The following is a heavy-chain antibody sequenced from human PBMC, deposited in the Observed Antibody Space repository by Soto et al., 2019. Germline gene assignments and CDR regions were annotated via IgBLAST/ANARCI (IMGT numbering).Heavy chain of an antibody. CDR1: GGSISGDYY. Sequence: SETLSLTCSVSGGSISGDYYWSWIRQSPEKGLEWIGYIYYSGSSYSNPALQSRLSMSLDTSKNQFSLKLRSVTAADTAVYYRARGGARWPGYFDSWGQGALVTVSS. CDR3: ARGGARWPGYFDS. D-gene: IGHD2-15*01. J-gene: IGHJ4*02. V-gene: IGHV4-30-4*08. CDR2: IYYSGSS.